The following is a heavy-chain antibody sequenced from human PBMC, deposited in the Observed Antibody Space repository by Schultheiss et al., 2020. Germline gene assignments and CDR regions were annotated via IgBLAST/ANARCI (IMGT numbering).Heavy chain of an antibody. CDR3: ARGLSDIDY. CDR2: IYYSGST. Sequence: GSLRLSCTVSGGSISSGSYYWSWIRQPAGKGLEWIGYIYYSGSTNYNPSLKSRVTISVDTSKNQFSLKLSSVTAADTAVYYCARGLSDIDYWGQGTLVTVSS. CDR1: GGSISSGSYY. J-gene: IGHJ4*02. V-gene: IGHV4-61*10.